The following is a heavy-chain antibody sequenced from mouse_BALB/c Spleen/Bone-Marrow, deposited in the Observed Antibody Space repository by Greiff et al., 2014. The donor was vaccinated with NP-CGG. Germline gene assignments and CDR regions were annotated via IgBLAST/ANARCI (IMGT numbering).Heavy chain of an antibody. Sequence: VKFVESGAELVRPGSSVKISCKASGYAFSNYGMNWVKQRPGQGLEWIGRIYPGDGETNYNGEFEGRVTLTADKSSSTAYMQVSSLTSEDSAVYFCASVYDYGRGYAMDYWGQGTSVTVSS. CDR2: IYPGDGET. CDR1: GYAFSNYG. V-gene: IGHV1-80*01. D-gene: IGHD2-4*01. CDR3: ASVYDYGRGYAMDY. J-gene: IGHJ4*01.